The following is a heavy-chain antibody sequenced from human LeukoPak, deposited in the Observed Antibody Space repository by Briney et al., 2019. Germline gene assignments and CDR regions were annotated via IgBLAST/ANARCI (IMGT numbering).Heavy chain of an antibody. D-gene: IGHD3-22*01. V-gene: IGHV3-30*04. CDR1: GFTFSSYA. CDR3: ARDRYYHDSSGYYYD. CDR2: ISYDGTSK. Sequence: GRSLRLSCAASGFTFSSYALHWVRQAPGKGLEWLAVISYDGTSKYYADSVKGRFTISRDNSKNTLYLQMSSLRTEDTAVYYCARDRYYHDSSGYYYDWGPGTLVTVSS. J-gene: IGHJ4*02.